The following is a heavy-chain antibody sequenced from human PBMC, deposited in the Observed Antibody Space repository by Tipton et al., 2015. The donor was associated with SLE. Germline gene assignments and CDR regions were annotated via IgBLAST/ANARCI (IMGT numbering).Heavy chain of an antibody. V-gene: IGHV3-23*03. Sequence: SLRLSCSASGFTFSSFAMNWVRQAPGKGLQSVAVIYTGHSTYYADSVKGRFTISRDNSKNTLFLQMNSLRPEDTAVYYCACSSRTDGYNYRLRYWYFDVWGRGTLVTVSS. CDR3: ACSSRTDGYNYRLRYWYFDV. D-gene: IGHD5-24*01. J-gene: IGHJ2*01. CDR2: VIYTGHST. CDR1: GFTFSSFA.